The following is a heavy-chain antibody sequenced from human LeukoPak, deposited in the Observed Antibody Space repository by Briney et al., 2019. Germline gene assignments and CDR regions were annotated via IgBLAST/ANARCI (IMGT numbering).Heavy chain of an antibody. V-gene: IGHV1-69*01. D-gene: IGHD5-12*01. CDR3: VRDMGGHDFYFNY. Sequence: SVKVSSKASGGTFSTYAISWVRQAPGQGLEWMGGIIPMFGTANYAQKFQGRVTITADESTSTAYMELSSLRSEDTAMYYCVRDMGGHDFYFNYWGQGTLVTVSS. CDR1: GGTFSTYA. CDR2: IIPMFGTA. J-gene: IGHJ4*02.